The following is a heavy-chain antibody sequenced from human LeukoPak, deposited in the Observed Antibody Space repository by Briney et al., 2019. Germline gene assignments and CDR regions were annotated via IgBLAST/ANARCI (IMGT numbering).Heavy chain of an antibody. Sequence: GGSLRLSCAASGFTFSTFAMIWVRQPPGKGLEWVSSIFPSGGEIHYADSVRGRFTISRDNSRSILSLQMNSLRAEDTAIYYCATYRQVLLPFESWGQGTLVTVSS. CDR2: IFPSGGEI. CDR1: GFTFSTFA. D-gene: IGHD5-18*01. CDR3: ATYRQVLLPFES. V-gene: IGHV3-23*01. J-gene: IGHJ4*02.